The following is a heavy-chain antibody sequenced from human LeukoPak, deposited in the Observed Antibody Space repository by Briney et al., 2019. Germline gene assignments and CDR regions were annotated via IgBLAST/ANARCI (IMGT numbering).Heavy chain of an antibody. D-gene: IGHD5-12*01. V-gene: IGHV3-53*01. CDR3: ASGYRGYDSVYYYYYGMDV. CDR2: IYSGGST. Sequence: GGSLRLSCAASGFTVSSNYMSWVRQAPGKGPEWVSVIYSGGSTYYADSVKGRFTISRDNSKNTLYLQMNSLRAEDTAVYYCASGYRGYDSVYYYYYGMDVWGQGTTVTVSS. J-gene: IGHJ6*02. CDR1: GFTVSSNY.